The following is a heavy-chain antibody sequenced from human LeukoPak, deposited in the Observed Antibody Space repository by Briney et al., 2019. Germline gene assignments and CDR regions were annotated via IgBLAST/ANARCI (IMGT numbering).Heavy chain of an antibody. CDR3: ASVRVSDSSGYYYYYYYMDV. Sequence: SVKVSCKASGGTFSSYAISWVRQAPGQGLEWMGGITPIFGTANYAQKFQGRVTITADESTSTAYMELSSLRSEDTAVYYCASVRVSDSSGYYYYYYYMDVWGKGTTVTVSS. V-gene: IGHV1-69*01. D-gene: IGHD3-22*01. CDR1: GGTFSSYA. J-gene: IGHJ6*03. CDR2: ITPIFGTA.